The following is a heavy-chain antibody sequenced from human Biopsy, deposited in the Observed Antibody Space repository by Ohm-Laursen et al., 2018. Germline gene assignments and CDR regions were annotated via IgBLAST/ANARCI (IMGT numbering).Heavy chain of an antibody. J-gene: IGHJ6*02. CDR1: GNTFAAYH. CDR3: ARAGVRSDGTDSCYYVMRF. CDR2: ISPRGAAT. V-gene: IGHV1-46*01. Sequence: ASVYASCHASGNTFAAYHIHWVRQTPGKGLGWMWGISPRGAATSFSHKFQGRTTATRDTSTGTVYMDLNSLGSEDTPVYYCARAGVRSDGTDSCYYVMRFWGPGTTGTVSS. D-gene: IGHD5-24*01.